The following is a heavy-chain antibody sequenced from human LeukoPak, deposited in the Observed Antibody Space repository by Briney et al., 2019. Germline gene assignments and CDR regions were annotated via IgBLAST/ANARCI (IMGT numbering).Heavy chain of an antibody. Sequence: GGSLRLSCAASGFTFSSYSMNWVRQAPGKGLEWVSYISSSSSTIYYADSVKGLFTISRDNAKNSLYLQMNSLRAEDTAVYYCARDSSGWYARVFDYWGQGTLVTVSS. CDR3: ARDSSGWYARVFDY. J-gene: IGHJ4*02. D-gene: IGHD6-19*01. CDR1: GFTFSSYS. CDR2: ISSSSSTI. V-gene: IGHV3-48*01.